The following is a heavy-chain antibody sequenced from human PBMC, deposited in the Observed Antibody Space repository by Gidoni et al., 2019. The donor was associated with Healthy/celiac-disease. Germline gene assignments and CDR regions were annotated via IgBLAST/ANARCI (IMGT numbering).Heavy chain of an antibody. D-gene: IGHD3-10*01. CDR1: GGSISSYY. J-gene: IGHJ4*02. CDR3: AGSWRFGESPFDY. CDR2: IYYSGST. Sequence: QVQLQESGPGLVKPSETLSLTCTVSGGSISSYYWSWIRQPPGKGLEWIGYIYYSGSTNYNPSLKSRVTISVDTSKNQFSLKLSSVTAADTAVYYCAGSWRFGESPFDYWGQGTLVTVSS. V-gene: IGHV4-59*01.